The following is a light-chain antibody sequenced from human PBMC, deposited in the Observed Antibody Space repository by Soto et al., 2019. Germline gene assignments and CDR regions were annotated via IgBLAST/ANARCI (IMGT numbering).Light chain of an antibody. V-gene: IGKV1-39*01. CDR2: AVS. CDR3: QHSYGTPRT. CDR1: QSISTY. Sequence: DIQMTQSPSSLSASVGDRVTNTCRASQSISTYLNWYQHKPGKAPKVLIYAVSSLQSGVPSRFSGSGSGTDFTLTITSLQPEDSATYYCQHSYGTPRTFGQGTKVEIK. J-gene: IGKJ1*01.